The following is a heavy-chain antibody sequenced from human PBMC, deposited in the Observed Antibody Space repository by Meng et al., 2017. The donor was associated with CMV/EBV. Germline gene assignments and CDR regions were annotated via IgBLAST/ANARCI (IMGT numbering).Heavy chain of an antibody. CDR2: INPNSGGT. V-gene: IGHV1-2*02. CDR1: GYTFTGCY. Sequence: ASVKVSCKASGYTFTGCYMLWVRQAPRQGLEWMGWINPNSGGTNYAQKFQGRVTMTRNTSISTAYMELSRLRSDDTAVYYCARGHTGTLFPHDYWGQGTLVTVSS. J-gene: IGHJ4*02. CDR3: ARGHTGTLFPHDY. D-gene: IGHD1-1*01.